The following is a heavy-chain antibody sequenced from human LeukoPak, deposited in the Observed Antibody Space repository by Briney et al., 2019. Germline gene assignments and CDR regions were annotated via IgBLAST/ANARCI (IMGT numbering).Heavy chain of an antibody. Sequence: SETLSLTCTVSGGSISTYSWCWIRQAAGKRLEWIGCFYTSGTTNYNPSLKSRVAMSVDPSKNQFSLRLSPVTAADTAVYYCARPGNYDFWSPYEDWGQGSLVTVSS. CDR2: FYTSGTT. D-gene: IGHD3-3*01. CDR3: ARPGNYDFWSPYED. J-gene: IGHJ4*02. CDR1: GGSISTYS. V-gene: IGHV4-4*07.